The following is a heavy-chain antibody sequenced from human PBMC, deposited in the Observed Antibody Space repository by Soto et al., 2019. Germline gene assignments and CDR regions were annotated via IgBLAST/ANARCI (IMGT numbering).Heavy chain of an antibody. Sequence: QVQLVQSGAEVKKPGSSVKVSCKASGGTFNNYAISWVRQAPGQGLEWMGGIIPIFGRANYAQKFQGRLTITADESTSTAYMELSSLRSDDTAMFYCARDAFYYDGTTGIYYFDYWGQGTLVTVSS. D-gene: IGHD1-1*01. CDR1: GGTFNNYA. V-gene: IGHV1-69*12. J-gene: IGHJ4*02. CDR3: ARDAFYYDGTTGIYYFDY. CDR2: IIPIFGRA.